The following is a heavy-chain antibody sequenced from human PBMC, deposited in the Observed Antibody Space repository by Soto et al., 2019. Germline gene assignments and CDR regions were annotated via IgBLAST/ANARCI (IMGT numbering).Heavy chain of an antibody. CDR2: ISYDGSNK. J-gene: IGHJ4*02. Sequence: GGSLRLSCAASGFTFSSYGMHWVRQAPGKGLEWVAVISYDGSNKYYADSVKGRFTISRDNSKNTLYLQMNSLRAEDTAVYYCAKERPGLNYYGSGSRYFDYWGQGTLVTVSS. CDR3: AKERPGLNYYGSGSRYFDY. V-gene: IGHV3-30*18. D-gene: IGHD3-10*01. CDR1: GFTFSSYG.